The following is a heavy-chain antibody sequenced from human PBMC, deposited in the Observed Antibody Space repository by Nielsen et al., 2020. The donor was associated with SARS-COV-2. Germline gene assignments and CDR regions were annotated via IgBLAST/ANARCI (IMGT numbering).Heavy chain of an antibody. Sequence: GESLKISCAASGFTFSNFAMNWVRQAPGKGLEWISYISTSGSTISYADSVKGRFTISRDNAQNSVYLQMNSLRADDTAIYYCARDPGVAVGEDGFDIWGQGTMVTVSS. CDR1: GFTFSNFA. V-gene: IGHV3-48*03. D-gene: IGHD6-19*01. CDR3: ARDPGVAVGEDGFDI. J-gene: IGHJ3*02. CDR2: ISTSGSTI.